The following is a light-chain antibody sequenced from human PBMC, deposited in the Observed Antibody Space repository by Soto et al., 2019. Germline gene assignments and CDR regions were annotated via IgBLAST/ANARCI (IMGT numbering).Light chain of an antibody. CDR2: DAS. Sequence: EIVLTQSPATLSLSPGERAALSCRASQSVSSYLAWYQQKPGQAPRLLIYDASKRAPGIPARFTGSGSGTDFTLTIISLEPEDFAVYYCQQRSNWPSTFGGGTKVEI. J-gene: IGKJ4*01. V-gene: IGKV3-11*01. CDR1: QSVSSY. CDR3: QQRSNWPST.